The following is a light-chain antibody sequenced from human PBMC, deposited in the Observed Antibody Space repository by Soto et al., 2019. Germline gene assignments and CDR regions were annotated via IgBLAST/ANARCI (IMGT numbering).Light chain of an antibody. Sequence: EVVLAQSPGTLSLSPGEGATLSCRASQSVSANYLAWYLQKPGQAPRLLIYGASSRATGIPDRFSGSGSGTDFTLTISRLEPEDFAVYYCQHYAQSPRTLGQGTKVDIK. CDR1: QSVSANY. J-gene: IGKJ1*01. CDR2: GAS. CDR3: QHYAQSPRT. V-gene: IGKV3-20*01.